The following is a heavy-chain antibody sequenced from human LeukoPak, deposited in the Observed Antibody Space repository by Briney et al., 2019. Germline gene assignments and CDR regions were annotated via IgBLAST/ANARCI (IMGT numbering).Heavy chain of an antibody. V-gene: IGHV3-74*03. CDR3: VNQISGWVY. J-gene: IGHJ4*02. CDR2: IKSDGSSI. Sequence: PGGSLRLSCAASGFTFSTYWMHWVRQAPGKGLVWVSRIKSDGSSIMYADSVRGRFTISRDNSKNTVYLQMSSLRPEDTAMYYCVNQISGWVYWGQGTLVTVSS. D-gene: IGHD6-19*01. CDR1: GFTFSTYW.